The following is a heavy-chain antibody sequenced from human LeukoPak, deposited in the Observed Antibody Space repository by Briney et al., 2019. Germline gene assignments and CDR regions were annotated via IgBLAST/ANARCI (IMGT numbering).Heavy chain of an antibody. D-gene: IGHD3-16*01. CDR1: GGSFSGYY. Sequence: SETLSLTCAVYGGSFSGYYWSWIRQPPGKGLEWIGEINHSGSTNYNPSLKSRVTISVDTSKNQFSLKLSSVTAADTAVYYCAGKPKDGGWTPPTNWGQGTLVTVSS. CDR3: AGKPKDGGWTPPTN. J-gene: IGHJ4*02. CDR2: INHSGST. V-gene: IGHV4-34*01.